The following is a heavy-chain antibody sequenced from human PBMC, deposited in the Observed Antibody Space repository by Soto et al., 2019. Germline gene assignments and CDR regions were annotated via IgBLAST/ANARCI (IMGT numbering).Heavy chain of an antibody. V-gene: IGHV1-69*02. CDR3: AREYSSSSFWYFDL. Sequence: ASVKVSCKASGGASSSYTISWVRQAPGQGLEWMGRIIPILGIANYAQKFQGRVTITADKSTSTAYMELSSLRSEDTAVYYCAREYSSSSFWYFDLWGRGTLVTVSS. D-gene: IGHD6-6*01. CDR1: GGASSSYT. CDR2: IIPILGIA. J-gene: IGHJ2*01.